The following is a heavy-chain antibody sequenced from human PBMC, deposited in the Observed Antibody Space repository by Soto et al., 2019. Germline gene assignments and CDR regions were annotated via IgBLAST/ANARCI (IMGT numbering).Heavy chain of an antibody. J-gene: IGHJ4*02. V-gene: IGHV4-34*01. D-gene: IGHD3-16*02. CDR1: GGSFSGYY. CDR2: INHSGST. Sequence: QVQLQQWGAGLLKPSETLSLTCAVYGGSFSGYYWSWIRQPPGKGLEWIGEINHSGSTNYNPSLKIRVTISVDASKNQFSLKLSSVTAADTAVYYCAREPYDYIWVSYRPYYFDYWGQGTLVTVSS. CDR3: AREPYDYIWVSYRPYYFDY.